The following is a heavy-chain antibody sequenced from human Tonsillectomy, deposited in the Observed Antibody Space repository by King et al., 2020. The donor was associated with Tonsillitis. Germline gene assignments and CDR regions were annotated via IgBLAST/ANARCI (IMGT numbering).Heavy chain of an antibody. Sequence: VQLVESGGGLVKPGGSLRLSCAASGFTFSSYSMNWVRQAPGKGLEWVSSISSSSNYIYYADHVRGRFTISRDNSKNSLYLQMNSLRAEDTAVYYCVPYYDILTGFYPSWFDPWGQGTLVTVSS. J-gene: IGHJ5*02. CDR1: GFTFSSYS. CDR2: ISSSSNYI. D-gene: IGHD3-9*01. CDR3: VPYYDILTGFYPSWFDP. V-gene: IGHV3-21*01.